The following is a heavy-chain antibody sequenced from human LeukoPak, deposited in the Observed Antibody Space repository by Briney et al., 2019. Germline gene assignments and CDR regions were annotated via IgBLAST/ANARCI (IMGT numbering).Heavy chain of an antibody. J-gene: IGHJ6*03. CDR1: GYTFTSYY. V-gene: IGHV1-46*01. CDR3: AREVVVVVPAATAYYYYYMDV. CDR2: INPSGGST. D-gene: IGHD2-2*01. Sequence: ASVKVSCKASGYTFTSYYMHWVRQAPEQGLEWMGIINPSGGSTSYAQKFQGRVTMTRDMSTSTVYMELSSLRSEDTAVYYCAREVVVVVPAATAYYYYYMDVWGKGTTVTVSS.